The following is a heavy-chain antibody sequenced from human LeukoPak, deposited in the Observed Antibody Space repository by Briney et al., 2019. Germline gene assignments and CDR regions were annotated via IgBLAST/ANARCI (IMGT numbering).Heavy chain of an antibody. V-gene: IGHV4-59*08. CDR2: IYYSGST. J-gene: IGHJ3*02. CDR1: GGSISSYY. D-gene: IGHD3-10*01. Sequence: PSETLSLTCTVSGGSISSYYWSWIRQPPGKGLEWIGYIYYSGSTNYNPSLKSRVTISVDTSKNQFSLKLSSVTAADTAVYYCARSSPLWFAPNGERGAFGIWGQGTMVTVSS. CDR3: ARSSPLWFAPNGERGAFGI.